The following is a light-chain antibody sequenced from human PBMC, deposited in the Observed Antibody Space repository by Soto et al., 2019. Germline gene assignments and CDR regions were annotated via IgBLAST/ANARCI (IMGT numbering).Light chain of an antibody. CDR2: DAS. CDR3: QQYNSYSA. CDR1: QSISSW. Sequence: IPMTQSPSTMSASVGDRVTIPCRASQSISSWLAWYQQKPGKAPKLLIYDASSLESGVPSRFSGSGSGTEFTLTISSLQPDDFATYYCQQYNSYSAFGQGTKVDIK. J-gene: IGKJ1*01. V-gene: IGKV1-5*01.